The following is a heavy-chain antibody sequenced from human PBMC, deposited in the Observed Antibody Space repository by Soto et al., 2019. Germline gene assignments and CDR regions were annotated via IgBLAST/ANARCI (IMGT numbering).Heavy chain of an antibody. CDR3: ARDPVAGTYFDY. CDR1: GYTFISYG. Sequence: ASVKVSCKASGYTFISYGISWVRQAPGQGPEWMGWINAFNGNTNYAQKLQGRVTMTRDTSTSTAYMELRSLRSDDTAVYYCARDPVAGTYFDYWGQGTLVTVSS. CDR2: INAFNGNT. V-gene: IGHV1-18*01. D-gene: IGHD6-19*01. J-gene: IGHJ4*02.